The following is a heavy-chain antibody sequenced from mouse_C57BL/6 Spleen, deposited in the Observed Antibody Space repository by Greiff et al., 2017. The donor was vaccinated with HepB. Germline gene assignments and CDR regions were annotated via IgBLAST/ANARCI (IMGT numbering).Heavy chain of an antibody. CDR2: INPSSGYT. Sequence: VQLQQSGAELARPGASVKMSCKASGYTFTSYTMHWVKQRPGQGLEWIGYINPSSGYTKYNQKFKDKATLTADKSSSTAYMQLSSLTSEDSAVYYCARSPLYYGSSYRYFDVWGTGTTVTVSS. D-gene: IGHD1-1*01. J-gene: IGHJ1*03. V-gene: IGHV1-4*01. CDR3: ARSPLYYGSSYRYFDV. CDR1: GYTFTSYT.